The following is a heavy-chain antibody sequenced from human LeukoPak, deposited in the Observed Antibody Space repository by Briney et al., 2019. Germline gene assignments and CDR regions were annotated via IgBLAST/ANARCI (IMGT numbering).Heavy chain of an antibody. CDR3: ATDLAARTGPVAH. D-gene: IGHD6-6*01. CDR2: FDPEDGET. J-gene: IGHJ4*02. V-gene: IGHV1-24*01. CDR1: GYTLTELS. Sequence: ASVKVSCKVSGYTLTELSMHWVRQAPGKGLEWMGGFDPEDGETIYAQKFQGRVTMTEDTSTDTAYMELSSLRSEDTAVYFCATDLAARTGPVAHWGQGTLVTVSS.